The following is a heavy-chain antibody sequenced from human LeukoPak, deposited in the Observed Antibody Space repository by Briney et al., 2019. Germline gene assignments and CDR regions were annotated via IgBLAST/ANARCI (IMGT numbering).Heavy chain of an antibody. CDR2: IYHSGST. V-gene: IGHV4-59*12. CDR3: ARSSGGDTTFDY. D-gene: IGHD4-17*01. CDR1: GGSISSYY. J-gene: IGHJ4*02. Sequence: PSETLSLTCTVSGGSISSYYWSWIRQPPAKGLEWVGSIYHSGSTYYNPSLKSRVTISVDTSKNQFSLNLRSVTAADTDVYYCARSSGGDTTFDYWGQGTLVTVSS.